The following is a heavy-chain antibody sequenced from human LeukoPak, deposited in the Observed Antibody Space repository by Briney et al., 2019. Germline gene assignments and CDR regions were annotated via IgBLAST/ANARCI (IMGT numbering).Heavy chain of an antibody. Sequence: PGGSLRLSCAASGFTFSNYWMSWVRQAPGKGLEWVANIKQDGSEKYYVDSVKGRFTISRDDANYSLYLQMNSLRAEDTAVYYCARKAYGTDVWGKGTTVTVSS. CDR3: ARKAYGTDV. J-gene: IGHJ6*04. CDR1: GFTFSNYW. V-gene: IGHV3-7*03. CDR2: IKQDGSEK.